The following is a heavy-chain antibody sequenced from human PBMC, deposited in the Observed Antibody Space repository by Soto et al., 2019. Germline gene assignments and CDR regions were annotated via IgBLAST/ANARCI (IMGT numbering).Heavy chain of an antibody. J-gene: IGHJ1*01. Sequence: QLQLQESGPGLVKPSETLSLTCTVSGGSISSSSYYWGWIRQPPGKVLEWIGIIYYSGSTYYNPSLKSRVTISLDTSKNQCSLKLSSVTAADTAVYYCAGTTVTLFQHWGQGTLVTVSS. CDR2: IYYSGST. CDR1: GGSISSSSYY. V-gene: IGHV4-39*01. CDR3: AGTTVTLFQH. D-gene: IGHD4-17*01.